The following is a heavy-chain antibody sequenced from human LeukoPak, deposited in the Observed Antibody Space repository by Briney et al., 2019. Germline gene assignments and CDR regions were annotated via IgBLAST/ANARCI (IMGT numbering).Heavy chain of an antibody. J-gene: IGHJ3*02. CDR3: ARTRGDAFDI. CDR1: GGTFSSYA. CDR2: ISVYNGNT. D-gene: IGHD5-12*01. Sequence: ASVKVSCMASGGTFSSYAISWVRQAPGQGLEWMGWISVYNGNTNYAQKLQGRVTMTTDTSTTTAYMELRRLRSDDTAVYFCARTRGDAFDIWGQGTMVTVSS. V-gene: IGHV1-18*01.